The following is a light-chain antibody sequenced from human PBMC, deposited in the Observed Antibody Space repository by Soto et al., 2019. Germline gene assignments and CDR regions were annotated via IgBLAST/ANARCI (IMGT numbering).Light chain of an antibody. CDR1: QSIINY. Sequence: DIQMTQSPSSLSASIGDRVTITCLASQSIINYLNWFQQKPGRAPKLLIYCTSNLQSGVPSRFSGSGSGTAFTLTIRDLQPEDFATYYCLQTYSTPFAFGPGTKVDI. CDR3: LQTYSTPFA. V-gene: IGKV1-39*01. J-gene: IGKJ3*01. CDR2: CTS.